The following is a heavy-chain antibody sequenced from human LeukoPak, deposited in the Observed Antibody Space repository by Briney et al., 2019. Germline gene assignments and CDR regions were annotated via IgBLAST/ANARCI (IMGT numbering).Heavy chain of an antibody. Sequence: PSETLSLTCAVYGGSFSGYYWSWIRQPPGKGLEWIGEINHSGSTNYNPSPKSRVTISVDTSKNQFSLKLSSVTAADTAVYYCARGKVRGIAAAGIWFDPWGQGTLVTVSS. CDR3: ARGKVRGIAAAGIWFDP. J-gene: IGHJ5*02. CDR1: GGSFSGYY. D-gene: IGHD6-13*01. V-gene: IGHV4-34*01. CDR2: INHSGST.